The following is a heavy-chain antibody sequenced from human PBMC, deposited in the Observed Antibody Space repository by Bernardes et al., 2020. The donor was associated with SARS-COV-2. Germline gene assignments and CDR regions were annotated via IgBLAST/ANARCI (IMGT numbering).Heavy chain of an antibody. CDR2: ISAYNGNT. J-gene: IGHJ4*02. D-gene: IGHD1-7*01. CDR1: GYTFTSYG. CDR3: ARDEKSTGTTFD. Sequence: ASVKVSCKASGYTFTSYGISWVRQAPGQGLEWMGWISAYNGNTNYAQKLQGRVTMITDTSTSTAYMELRSLRSDDTAVYYCARDEKSTGTTFDWGQGTLVTVSA. V-gene: IGHV1-18*01.